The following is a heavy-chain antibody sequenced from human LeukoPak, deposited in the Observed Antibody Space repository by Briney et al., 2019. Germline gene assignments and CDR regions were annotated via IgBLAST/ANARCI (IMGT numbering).Heavy chain of an antibody. D-gene: IGHD6-19*01. CDR2: ISDSGGST. V-gene: IGHV3-23*01. CDR1: GLTFSNYD. CDR3: AKDLSRAVAADWFDP. J-gene: IGHJ5*02. Sequence: GGSLRLSCAASGLTFSNYDMSGAPQAPGKGLEWVSYISDSGGSTYYADSVKGRFTISRDNSKNTLYLQMTNLRAADTAVYYCAKDLSRAVAADWFDPWDQGSLVTVSS.